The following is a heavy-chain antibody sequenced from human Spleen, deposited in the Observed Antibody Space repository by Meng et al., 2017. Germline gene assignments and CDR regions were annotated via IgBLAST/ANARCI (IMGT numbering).Heavy chain of an antibody. V-gene: IGHV3-23*01. D-gene: IGHD3-22*01. CDR3: ATHYDSSGYAYLDY. Sequence: GGSLRLSCAASGFTFSNYAMSWVRQAPGKGLEWVSRISASTGSTYYADSVKGRFTISRDNYKNTLYLQMNGLRAEDRAVYYCATHYDSSGYAYLDYWGQGTLVTVSS. CDR2: ISASTGST. CDR1: GFTFSNYA. J-gene: IGHJ4*02.